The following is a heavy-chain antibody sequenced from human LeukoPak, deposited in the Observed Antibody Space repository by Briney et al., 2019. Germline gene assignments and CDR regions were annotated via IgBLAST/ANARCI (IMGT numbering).Heavy chain of an antibody. J-gene: IGHJ4*02. V-gene: IGHV1-18*01. D-gene: IGHD5-18*01. CDR2: ISAYNGNT. CDR1: GYTFTSYG. CDR3: ARERGGYSYGAKDY. Sequence: ASVKVSCKASGYTFTSYGISWVRQAPGQGLEWMGWISAYNGNTNYAQKLQGRVTMTTDTSTSTAYMELRSLRSDDTAVYYCARERGGYSYGAKDYWGQGTLVTVSS.